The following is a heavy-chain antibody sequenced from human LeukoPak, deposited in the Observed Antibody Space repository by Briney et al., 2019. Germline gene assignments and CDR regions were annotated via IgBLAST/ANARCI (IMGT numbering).Heavy chain of an antibody. D-gene: IGHD2-15*01. CDR1: GFTFSSYS. V-gene: IGHV3-21*01. CDR2: ISSSSSYI. J-gene: IGHJ5*02. CDR3: ARDIVVAATFWFDP. Sequence: PGGSLRLSCAASGFTFSSYSMNWVRQARGKGLEWVSSISSSSSYIYYADSVKGRFTISRDNAKNSLYLQMNSLRAEDTAVYYCARDIVVAATFWFDPWGQGTLVTVSS.